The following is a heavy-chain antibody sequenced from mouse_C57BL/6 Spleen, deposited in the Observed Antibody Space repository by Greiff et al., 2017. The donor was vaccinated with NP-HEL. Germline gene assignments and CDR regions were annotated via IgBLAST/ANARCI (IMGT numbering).Heavy chain of an antibody. J-gene: IGHJ4*01. CDR1: GYTFTSYW. V-gene: IGHV1-74*01. CDR3: AIQDDYGSMYYYAMDY. D-gene: IGHD1-1*01. CDR2: IHPSDSDT. Sequence: VQLQQPGAELVKPGASVKVSCKASGYTFTSYWMHWVKQRPGQGLEWIGRIHPSDSDTNYNQKFKGKATLTVDNSSSTAYMQLSSLTSEDSAVYYCAIQDDYGSMYYYAMDYWGQGTSVTVSS.